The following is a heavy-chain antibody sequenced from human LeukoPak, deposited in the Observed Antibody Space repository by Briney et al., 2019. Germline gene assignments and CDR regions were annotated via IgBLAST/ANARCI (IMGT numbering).Heavy chain of an antibody. CDR3: ARSTIAAAGTQGNWFDP. Sequence: GASVKVSCKASGYTFTSYGINWARQATGQGLEWMGWMNPNSGNTGYAQKFQGRVTMTRNTSISTAYMELSSLRSEDTAVYYCARSTIAAAGTQGNWFDPWGQGTLVTVFS. J-gene: IGHJ5*02. D-gene: IGHD6-13*01. V-gene: IGHV1-8*01. CDR1: GYTFTSYG. CDR2: MNPNSGNT.